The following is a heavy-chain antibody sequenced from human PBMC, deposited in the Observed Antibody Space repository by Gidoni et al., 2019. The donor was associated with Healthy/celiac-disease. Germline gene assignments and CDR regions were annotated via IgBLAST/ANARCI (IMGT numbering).Heavy chain of an antibody. V-gene: IGHV4-61*01. CDR2: IYYSGST. CDR3: ARDMRGSWVFDY. D-gene: IGHD1-26*01. J-gene: IGHJ4*02. Sequence: QVQLQESGPGLVKPSETLSLTCTVSGGSVSRGSYYWSWIRQPPGKGLEWIGYIYYSGSTNYNPSLKSRVTISVDTSKNQFSLKLSSVTAADTAVYYCARDMRGSWVFDYWGQGTLVTVSS. CDR1: GGSVSRGSYY.